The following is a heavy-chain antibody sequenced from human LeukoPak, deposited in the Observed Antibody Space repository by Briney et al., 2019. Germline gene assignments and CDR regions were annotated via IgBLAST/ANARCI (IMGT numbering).Heavy chain of an antibody. CDR3: ARALHIVVVVAADYYGMDV. D-gene: IGHD2-15*01. CDR2: IWYDGSNK. J-gene: IGHJ6*02. CDR1: GFTFSSYG. Sequence: GRSLRLSCAASGFTFSSYGMHWVRQAPGKGLEWVAVIWYDGSNKYYADSVKGRFTISRDNSKNTLYLQMNSLRAEDTAVCYCARALHIVVVVAADYYGMDVWGQGTTVTVSS. V-gene: IGHV3-33*01.